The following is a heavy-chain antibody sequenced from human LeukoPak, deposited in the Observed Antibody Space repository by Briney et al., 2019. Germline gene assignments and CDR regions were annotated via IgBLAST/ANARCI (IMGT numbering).Heavy chain of an antibody. Sequence: ASVKVSCKASGYTFTSYGISWVRQAPGQGLEWMGWVSAYNGNTNYAQKLQGRVTTTTDTSTSTAYMELRSLRSDDTAVYYCARCERFKYGPYCDYWGQGTLVTVSS. V-gene: IGHV1-18*01. J-gene: IGHJ4*02. CDR3: ARCERFKYGPYCDY. D-gene: IGHD1-1*01. CDR1: GYTFTSYG. CDR2: VSAYNGNT.